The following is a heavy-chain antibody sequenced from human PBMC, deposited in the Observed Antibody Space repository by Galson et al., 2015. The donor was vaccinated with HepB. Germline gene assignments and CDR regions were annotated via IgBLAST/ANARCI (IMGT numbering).Heavy chain of an antibody. V-gene: IGHV4-34*01. D-gene: IGHD6-13*01. J-gene: IGHJ4*02. Sequence: ETLSLTCAVYGGSFSGYYWSWIRQPPVKGLEWIGEINHSGSTNYNPSLKSRVTISVDTSKNQFSLKLSSVTAADTAVYYCARAGRQRWYVGYWGQGTLVTVSS. CDR2: INHSGST. CDR1: GGSFSGYY. CDR3: ARAGRQRWYVGY.